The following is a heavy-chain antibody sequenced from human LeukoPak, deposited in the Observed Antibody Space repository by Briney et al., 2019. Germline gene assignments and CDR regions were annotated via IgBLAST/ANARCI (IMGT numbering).Heavy chain of an antibody. Sequence: SETLSLTCAVYGVSFSGYYWSWIRQPPGKGLEWIGEINHSGSTYYNPSLKSRVTISVDRSKNQFSLMLSSVTAADTAVYYCARGYYDFWSGYAHGMDVWGQGTTVTVSS. V-gene: IGHV4-34*01. CDR3: ARGYYDFWSGYAHGMDV. J-gene: IGHJ6*02. D-gene: IGHD3-3*01. CDR1: GVSFSGYY. CDR2: INHSGST.